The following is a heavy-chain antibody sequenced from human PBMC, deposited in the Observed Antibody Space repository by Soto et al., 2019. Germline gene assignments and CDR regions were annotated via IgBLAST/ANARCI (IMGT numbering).Heavy chain of an antibody. V-gene: IGHV1-8*01. CDR2: MNPNSGNT. J-gene: IGHJ5*01. Sequence: QVQLVQSGAEVKKPGASVKVSCKASGYTFTSYDINWVRQATGQGVEYLGWMNPNSGNTGYVNKFQGRVTMTGDTSMGTAYMGSTQLPSEGTAVYYWAGGFNYGVYLRWFDTWGPGTLVNVSS. D-gene: IGHD4-17*01. CDR3: AGGFNYGVYLRWFDT. CDR1: GYTFTSYD.